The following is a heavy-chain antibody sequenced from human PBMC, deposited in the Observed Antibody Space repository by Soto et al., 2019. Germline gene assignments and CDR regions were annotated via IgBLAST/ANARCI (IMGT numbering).Heavy chain of an antibody. Sequence: QVQLQESGPGLVKPSQTLSLTCTVSGGSISSDDFYWSWIRQHPGKCLEWLGYIFYTGNTYYTPSRKCRVTILVDTPTNQFALMRRSVTAADTAVYYCARLSGSWNSWFDPGGQGTLVTVSS. J-gene: IGHJ5*02. CDR3: ARLSGSWNSWFDP. CDR2: IFYTGNT. V-gene: IGHV4-31*03. CDR1: GGSISSDDFY. D-gene: IGHD1-26*01.